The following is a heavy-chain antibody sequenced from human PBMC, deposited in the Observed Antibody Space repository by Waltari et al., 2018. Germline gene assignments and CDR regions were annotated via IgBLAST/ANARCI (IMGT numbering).Heavy chain of an antibody. CDR2: INQDGNKL. Sequence: EVHLVESGGGLVQPGGSLRLSCAASGFTFSSYWVLWVRQAPGKGLEWVANINQDGNKLYYVDSVEGRFTISRDNAKNSLYLQMNSLRAEDTAVYYCARDQMVTVTDDNWFDSWGQGNLVTVSS. V-gene: IGHV3-7*01. CDR3: ARDQMVTVTDDNWFDS. J-gene: IGHJ5*01. D-gene: IGHD4-17*01. CDR1: GFTFSSYW.